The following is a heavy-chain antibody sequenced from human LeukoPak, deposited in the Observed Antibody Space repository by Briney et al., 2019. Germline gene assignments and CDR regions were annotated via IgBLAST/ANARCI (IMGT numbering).Heavy chain of an antibody. CDR1: GYSFTSYW. J-gene: IGHJ4*02. V-gene: IGHV5-51*01. Sequence: GESLKISCKGSGYSFTSYWIGWVRQMPGKGLEWMGIIYPGDSDTRYSPSFQGQVTISADKSISTAYLQWSSLKASDTAMYYCARLVGASTRGFYFDYWGQGTLVTISS. CDR2: IYPGDSDT. D-gene: IGHD1-26*01. CDR3: ARLVGASTRGFYFDY.